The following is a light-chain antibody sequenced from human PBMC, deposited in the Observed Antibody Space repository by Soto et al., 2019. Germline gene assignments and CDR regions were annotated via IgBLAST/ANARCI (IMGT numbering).Light chain of an antibody. V-gene: IGKV1-39*01. J-gene: IGKJ1*01. Sequence: DIQMTQSPSSLSASVGDRVTITCRASQSISSYLNWYQQKPGKAPKLLIYAAASLQSGVPSRFSGSRSGTDFTLTISSLQPEDFATYYCQQRYSTLTWTFGQGTKVDIK. CDR2: AAA. CDR1: QSISSY. CDR3: QQRYSTLTWT.